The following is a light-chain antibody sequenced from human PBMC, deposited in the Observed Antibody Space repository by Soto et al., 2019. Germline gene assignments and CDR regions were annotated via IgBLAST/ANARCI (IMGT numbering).Light chain of an antibody. Sequence: QSVLTQPPSASGSPGQSVTISCTGTSSDVGAYNYVSWYQQHPGKAPKLVIYEVSKRPSGVPDRFSGPKSGNTASLTVSGLQAEDEADYYCSSHAGSKRVFGTGTKVTVL. CDR3: SSHAGSKRV. CDR2: EVS. J-gene: IGLJ1*01. V-gene: IGLV2-8*01. CDR1: SSDVGAYNY.